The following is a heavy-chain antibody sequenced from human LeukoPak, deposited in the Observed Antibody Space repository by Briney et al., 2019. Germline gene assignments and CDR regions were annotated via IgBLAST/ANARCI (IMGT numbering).Heavy chain of an antibody. CDR3: VIWGDYDVLTGYYVPDY. CDR2: ITGSGTNT. J-gene: IGHJ4*02. V-gene: IGHV3-23*01. D-gene: IGHD3-9*01. CDR1: GFTFSNYA. Sequence: GGSLRLSCVASGFTFSNYAMSWVRQAPGKGLEWVSAITGSGTNTYYADPVKGRFTISRDNSKNTVFLQMNSLRHEDTAIYYCVIWGDYDVLTGYYVPDYWGQGTLVTVSS.